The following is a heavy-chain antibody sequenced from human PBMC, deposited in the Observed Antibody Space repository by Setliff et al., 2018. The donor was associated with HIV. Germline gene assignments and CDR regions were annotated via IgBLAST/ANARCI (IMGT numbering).Heavy chain of an antibody. J-gene: IGHJ1*01. CDR2: IRYDASNK. D-gene: IGHD3-22*01. CDR3: VRDLVYYYDNSGSFYVAEYFQH. V-gene: IGHV3-30*02. CDR1: GFTFSDYG. Sequence: SGGSLRLSCAPSGFTFSDYGIHWVRQAPGKGLEWLTYIRYDASNKFSADSVKGRFTISRDNSKNTLCLQLNSLRVDDTAVYYCVRDLVYYYDNSGSFYVAEYFQHWGQGTLVTVSS.